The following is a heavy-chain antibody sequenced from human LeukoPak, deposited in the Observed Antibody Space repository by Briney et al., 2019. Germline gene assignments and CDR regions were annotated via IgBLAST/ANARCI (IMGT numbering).Heavy chain of an antibody. V-gene: IGHV4-59*01. Sequence: SETLSLTCTVSGGSISSYYWSWIRQPPGKGLEWIGYIYYSGSTNYNPSLKSRVTISVDTSKNQFSLKLSSVTAADTAVYYCAKSRTTVTSSFDYWGQGTLVTVSS. D-gene: IGHD4-17*01. CDR2: IYYSGST. J-gene: IGHJ4*02. CDR1: GGSISSYY. CDR3: AKSRTTVTSSFDY.